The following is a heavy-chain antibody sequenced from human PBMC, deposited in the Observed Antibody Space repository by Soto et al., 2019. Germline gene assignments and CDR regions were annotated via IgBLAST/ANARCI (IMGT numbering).Heavy chain of an antibody. D-gene: IGHD6-6*01. CDR3: ARDEGYSSSSGWFDP. CDR2: IYTSGST. CDR1: GGSISSYY. Sequence: SETLSLTCTVSGGSISSYYRSWIRQPAGKGLEWIGRIYTSGSTNYNPSLKSRVTMSVDTSKNQFSLKLSSVTAADTAVYYCARDEGYSSSSGWFDPWGQGTLVTVSS. V-gene: IGHV4-4*07. J-gene: IGHJ5*02.